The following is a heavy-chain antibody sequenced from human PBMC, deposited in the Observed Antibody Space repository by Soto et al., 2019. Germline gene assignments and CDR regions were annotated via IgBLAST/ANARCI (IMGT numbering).Heavy chain of an antibody. Sequence: ASVKVSCKASGYTFTWYAMHWVRQAPGQRLEWMGWINAGNGNTKYSQNFQDRVTITRDTSASTAYMELSSLRSEDTAVYYCARTFYYDNSGYYNYWGQGTLVTVSS. CDR2: INAGNGNT. CDR3: ARTFYYDNSGYYNY. J-gene: IGHJ4*02. D-gene: IGHD3-22*01. CDR1: GYTFTWYA. V-gene: IGHV1-3*01.